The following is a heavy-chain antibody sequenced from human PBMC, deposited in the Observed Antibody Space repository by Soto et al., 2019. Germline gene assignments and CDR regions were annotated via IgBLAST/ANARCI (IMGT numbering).Heavy chain of an antibody. J-gene: IGHJ6*02. Sequence: GSLRLSCTASGFTFGDYAMSWFRQAPGKGLEWVGFIRSKAYGGTTEYAASVKGRFTISRDDSKSIAYLQMNSLKTEDTAVYYCTRGHSSSSYYYYYGMDVWGQGTTVTVSS. CDR3: TRGHSSSSYYYYYGMDV. CDR1: GFTFGDYA. D-gene: IGHD6-6*01. V-gene: IGHV3-49*03. CDR2: IRSKAYGGTT.